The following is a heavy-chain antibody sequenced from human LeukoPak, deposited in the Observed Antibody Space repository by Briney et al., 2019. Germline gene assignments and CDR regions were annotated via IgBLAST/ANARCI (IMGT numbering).Heavy chain of an antibody. CDR1: GYTFTSYA. CDR2: INAGNGNT. D-gene: IGHD2-2*01. V-gene: IGHV1-3*01. CDR3: AATLHPAGLVVPAGNYYYYGMDV. J-gene: IGHJ6*02. Sequence: ASVKVSCKASGYTFTSYAMHWVRQAPGQRLEWMGWINAGNGNTKYSQKFQGRVTITRDTSASTAYMELSSLRSEDTAVYYCAATLHPAGLVVPAGNYYYYGMDVWGQGTTVTVSS.